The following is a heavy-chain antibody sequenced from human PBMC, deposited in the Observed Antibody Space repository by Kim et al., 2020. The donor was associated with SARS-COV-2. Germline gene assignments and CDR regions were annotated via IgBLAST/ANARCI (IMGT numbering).Heavy chain of an antibody. CDR2: IYYSGST. J-gene: IGHJ3*02. Sequence: SETLSLTCAVSGGSISSGGYSWSWIRQPPGKGLEWIGYIYYSGSTYYNPSLKSRVTISVDRSKNQFSLKLSSVTAADTAVYYCTRVSPLCFGERGAFD. CDR1: GGSISSGGYS. V-gene: IGHV4-30-2*01. CDR3: TRVSPLCFGERGAFD. D-gene: IGHD3-10*01.